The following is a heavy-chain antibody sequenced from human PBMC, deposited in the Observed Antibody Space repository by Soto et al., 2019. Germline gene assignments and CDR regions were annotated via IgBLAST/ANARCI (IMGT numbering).Heavy chain of an antibody. D-gene: IGHD3-16*02. Sequence: QLQLQESGPGLVKPSETLSLTCAVSGGDITSNGYYWGWIRQTPGKGLEWVGTISYSESTYYIPSLESRVTISVDTSKNQFSLWYNSVTAADTAVYYCASRRALSYRAYAMYVWGQGTTVTVSS. V-gene: IGHV4-39*01. CDR3: ASRRALSYRAYAMYV. CDR2: ISYSEST. CDR1: GGDITSNGYY. J-gene: IGHJ6*02.